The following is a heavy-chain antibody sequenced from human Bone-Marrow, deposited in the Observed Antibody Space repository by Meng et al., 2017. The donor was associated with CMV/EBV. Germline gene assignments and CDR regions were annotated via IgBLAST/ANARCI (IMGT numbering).Heavy chain of an antibody. V-gene: IGHV4-34*01. Sequence: GSLRLSCAVYGGSFSGYYWSWIRQPPGKGLEWIGEINHSGSTNYNPSLKSRVTISVDTSKNPFSLKLSPVTAADTAVYYCASRRDGYKYYFDYWGQGTLVTVSS. CDR1: GGSFSGYY. CDR2: INHSGST. CDR3: ASRRDGYKYYFDY. D-gene: IGHD5-24*01. J-gene: IGHJ4*02.